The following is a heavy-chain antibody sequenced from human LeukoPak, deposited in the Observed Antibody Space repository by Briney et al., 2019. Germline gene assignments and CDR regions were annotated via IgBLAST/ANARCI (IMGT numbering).Heavy chain of an antibody. Sequence: PGRSLRLSCAASGFTFSSYGMHWVRQAPGKGLEWVAVIWYDGSNKYYADSVKGRFTISRDNSKNTLYLQMNSLRAEDTAVYYCARTDLTGSGAGRYYYYGMDVWGKGTTVTVSS. CDR2: IWYDGSNK. V-gene: IGHV3-33*01. CDR1: GFTFSSYG. CDR3: ARTDLTGSGAGRYYYYGMDV. J-gene: IGHJ6*04. D-gene: IGHD3-10*01.